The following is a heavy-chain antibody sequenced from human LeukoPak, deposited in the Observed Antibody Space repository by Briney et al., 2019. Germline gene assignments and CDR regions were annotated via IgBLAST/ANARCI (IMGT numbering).Heavy chain of an antibody. CDR1: GGSISSGDYY. Sequence: SQTLSLTCTVSGGSISSGDYYWSWIRQPLGKGLEWIGYIYYSGSTYYNPSLKSRVTISVDTSKNQFSLKLSSVTAADTAVYYWARRPGIAAAGTREGFDYWGQGTLVTVSS. CDR3: ARRPGIAAAGTREGFDY. V-gene: IGHV4-30-4*01. D-gene: IGHD6-13*01. J-gene: IGHJ4*02. CDR2: IYYSGST.